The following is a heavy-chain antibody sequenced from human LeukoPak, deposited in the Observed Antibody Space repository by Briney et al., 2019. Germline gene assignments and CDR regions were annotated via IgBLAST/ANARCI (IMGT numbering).Heavy chain of an antibody. J-gene: IGHJ4*02. Sequence: SVTVSCKASGYTFTSYGISWVRQAPGQGLEWMGGIIPIFGTANYAQRFQGRVTITADESTTTAYMEVSSLRSEDTAVYYCARGEVPPHYFDSWGQGTLVTVSS. V-gene: IGHV1-69*13. CDR1: GYTFTSYG. CDR2: IIPIFGTA. CDR3: ARGEVPPHYFDS.